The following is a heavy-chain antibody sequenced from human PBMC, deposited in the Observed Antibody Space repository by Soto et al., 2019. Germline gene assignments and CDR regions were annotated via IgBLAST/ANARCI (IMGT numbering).Heavy chain of an antibody. Sequence: GGSLRLSCAASGFTVSSNYMSWVRQAPGKGLEWVSALYIADGTFYADSVKGRSTVSIDSSKNTVYLQMNNLSPEDTAVYYCATWLLREHAFDIWGLGTMVTVSS. CDR2: LYIADGT. D-gene: IGHD2-15*01. J-gene: IGHJ3*02. CDR1: GFTVSSNY. CDR3: ATWLLREHAFDI. V-gene: IGHV3-53*01.